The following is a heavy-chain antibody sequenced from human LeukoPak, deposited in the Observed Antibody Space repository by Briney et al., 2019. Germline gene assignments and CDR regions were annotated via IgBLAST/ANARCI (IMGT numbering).Heavy chain of an antibody. V-gene: IGHV3-30*03. CDR2: VSFEGSNK. D-gene: IGHD6-13*01. CDR3: ARDHLAGNRYRGAFDI. J-gene: IGHJ3*02. CDR1: GFTFSRYG. Sequence: GRSLRLSCAASGFTFSRYGMHWVRQAPGKGLEWVAVVSFEGSNKYYADSVKGRFTISRDNSKNTLSLQMNSLRAEDTAVYYCARDHLAGNRYRGAFDIWGQGTMVTVSS.